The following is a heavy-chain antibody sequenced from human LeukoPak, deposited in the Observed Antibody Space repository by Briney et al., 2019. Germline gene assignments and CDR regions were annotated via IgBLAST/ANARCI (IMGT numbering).Heavy chain of an antibody. CDR3: AKESHDILTGYYTD. V-gene: IGHV3-7*03. CDR2: IKQDGSEK. CDR1: GFTFSSYW. J-gene: IGHJ4*02. Sequence: GGSLRLSCAASGFTFSSYWMSWVRQAPGKGLEWVANIKQDGSEKYYVDSVKGRFTISRDNAKNSLYLQMNSLRAEDTALYYCAKESHDILTGYYTDWGQGTLVTVSS. D-gene: IGHD3-9*01.